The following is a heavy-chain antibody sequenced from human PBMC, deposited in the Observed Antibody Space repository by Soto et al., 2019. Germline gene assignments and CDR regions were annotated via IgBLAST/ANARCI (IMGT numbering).Heavy chain of an antibody. CDR3: ARDHDIVVVPAATSPNFDY. V-gene: IGHV1-18*01. Sequence: QVQLVQSVAEVKKPGASVKVSCKASGYTFTSYGISWVRQAPGQGLEWMGWISAYNGNTNYAQKLQGRVTMTTDTSTSTAYMERRSLRSDDTAVYYCARDHDIVVVPAATSPNFDYWGQGTLVTVSS. CDR1: GYTFTSYG. D-gene: IGHD2-2*01. J-gene: IGHJ4*02. CDR2: ISAYNGNT.